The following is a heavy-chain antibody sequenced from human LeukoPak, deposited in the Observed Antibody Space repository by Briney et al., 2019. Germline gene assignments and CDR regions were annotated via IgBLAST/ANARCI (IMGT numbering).Heavy chain of an antibody. V-gene: IGHV3-23*01. J-gene: IGHJ6*03. CDR1: GFTFSSYG. CDR3: AKYLEYSYYYYMDV. Sequence: GGSLRLPCAASGFTFSSYGMSWVRQAPGKGLEWVSAISGSGGSTYYADSVKGRFTISRDNSKNTLYLQMNSLRAEDTAVYYCAKYLEYSYYYYMDVWGKGTTVTISS. D-gene: IGHD1-1*01. CDR2: ISGSGGST.